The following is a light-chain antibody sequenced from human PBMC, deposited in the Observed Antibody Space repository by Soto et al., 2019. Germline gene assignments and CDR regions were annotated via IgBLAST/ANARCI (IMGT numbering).Light chain of an antibody. J-gene: IGLJ3*02. V-gene: IGLV2-14*01. CDR1: SSDVGAYNY. CDR2: EVS. Sequence: QSVLTQPASVSGSHGQSITISCTGTSSDVGAYNYVSWYQQHPGKAPKLMIYEVSYRPSGVSDRFSGSRSGNTASLTISGLQAEDESDYYCSSYTSSTTWVFGGGTKVTVL. CDR3: SSYTSSTTWV.